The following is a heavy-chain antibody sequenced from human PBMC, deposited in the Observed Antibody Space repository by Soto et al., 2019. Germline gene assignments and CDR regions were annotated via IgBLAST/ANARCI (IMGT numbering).Heavy chain of an antibody. CDR1: GYTFTSYA. CDR2: INAGNGNT. Sequence: ASVKVSCKASGYTFTSYAMHWVRQAPGQRLEWMGWINAGNGNTKYSQKFQGRVTITRDTSASTAYMELSSLRSEDTAVYYCARTGAYDFWSGYSEYYFDYWGQGTLVTVSS. V-gene: IGHV1-3*01. D-gene: IGHD3-3*01. CDR3: ARTGAYDFWSGYSEYYFDY. J-gene: IGHJ4*02.